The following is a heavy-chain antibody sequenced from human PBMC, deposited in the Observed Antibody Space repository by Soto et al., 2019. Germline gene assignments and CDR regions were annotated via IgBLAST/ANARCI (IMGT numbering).Heavy chain of an antibody. CDR3: ARWSIAAYYYYYGMDV. CDR2: IIPIFGTA. J-gene: IGHJ6*02. CDR1: GGTFSSYA. V-gene: IGHV1-69*06. D-gene: IGHD6-6*01. Sequence: SVKVSCKASGGTFSSYAISWVRQAPGQGLEWMGGIIPIFGTANYAQKFQGRVTITADKSTSTAYMELSSLRSEDTAVYYCARWSIAAYYYYYGMDVWGQGTTVTVSS.